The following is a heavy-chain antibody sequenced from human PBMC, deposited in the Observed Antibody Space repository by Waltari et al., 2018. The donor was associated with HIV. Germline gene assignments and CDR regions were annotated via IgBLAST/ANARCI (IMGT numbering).Heavy chain of an antibody. CDR2: MNHDSGNA. CDR1: GYTFTSYD. CDR3: TIEYSSPSAALLSESYYYGMDV. V-gene: IGHV1-8*01. Sequence: QVQLVQSGAEVKKPGASVKVSCKASGYTFTSYDLNCVRQATGQGREGTVWMNHDSGNAGDAQGFQGRVTLTRTTSMSTAYVELSSLSSEDTAVYYCTIEYSSPSAALLSESYYYGMDVWGQGTTVTVSS. D-gene: IGHD6-6*01. J-gene: IGHJ6*02.